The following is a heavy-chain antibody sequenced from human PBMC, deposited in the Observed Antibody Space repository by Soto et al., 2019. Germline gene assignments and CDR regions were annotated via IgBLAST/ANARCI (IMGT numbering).Heavy chain of an antibody. V-gene: IGHV3-7*01. Sequence: EVQLVESGGGLVQPGGSLRLSCAASGFTLTNYWMTWVRQAPGKGLEWVANIKPDGSEKYYVDSVKGRFTISRDNANNSLDLQRNSLRVEDTGVYYCVRDYDGRGYNDGFQIWGQGTMVTVSS. CDR2: IKPDGSEK. CDR1: GFTLTNYW. D-gene: IGHD3-22*01. J-gene: IGHJ3*02. CDR3: VRDYDGRGYNDGFQI.